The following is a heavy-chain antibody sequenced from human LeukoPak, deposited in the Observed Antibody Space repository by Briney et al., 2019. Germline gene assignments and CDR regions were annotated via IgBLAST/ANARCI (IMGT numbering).Heavy chain of an antibody. J-gene: IGHJ5*02. V-gene: IGHV5-51*01. D-gene: IGHD5-12*01. CDR2: IYPGDSDT. CDR3: ARRGYGQNNWFDP. Sequence: GESLKISCQASGYIFSNYWIGWVRQMPGKGLEWMGIIYPGDSDTRYSPSFQGQVTISADKSISTAYLQWSSLKASDTAMYYCARRGYGQNNWFDPWGQGTLVTVSS. CDR1: GYIFSNYW.